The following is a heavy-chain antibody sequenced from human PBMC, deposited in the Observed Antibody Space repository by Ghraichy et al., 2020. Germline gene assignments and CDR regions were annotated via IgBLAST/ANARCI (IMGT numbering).Heavy chain of an antibody. CDR2: IIPIFGTA. D-gene: IGHD4-23*01. V-gene: IGHV1-69*13. J-gene: IGHJ2*01. CDR1: GGTFSSYA. CDR3: ARDWGEGVRWANRYFDL. Sequence: SVKVSCKASGGTFSSYAISWVRQAPGQGLEWMGGIIPIFGTANYAQKFQGRVTITADESTSTAYMELSSLRSEDTAVYYCARDWGEGVRWANRYFDLWGRGTLVTVSS.